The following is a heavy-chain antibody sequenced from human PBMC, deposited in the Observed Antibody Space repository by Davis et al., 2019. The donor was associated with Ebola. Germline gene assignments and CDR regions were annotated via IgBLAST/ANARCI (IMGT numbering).Heavy chain of an antibody. Sequence: PSETLSLTCTVSGGSISSSSYYWGWIRQPPGKGLEWIGEINHSGSTNYNPSLKSRVTISVDTSKNQFSLKLSSVTAADTAVYYCARGDPPSDDTATAGYFDLWGRGTLVTVSS. CDR2: INHSGST. D-gene: IGHD5-18*01. CDR1: GGSISSSSYY. CDR3: ARGDPPSDDTATAGYFDL. J-gene: IGHJ2*01. V-gene: IGHV4-39*07.